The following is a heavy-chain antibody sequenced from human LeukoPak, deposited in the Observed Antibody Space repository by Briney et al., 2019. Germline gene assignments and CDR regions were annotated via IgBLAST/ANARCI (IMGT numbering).Heavy chain of an antibody. D-gene: IGHD5-24*01. J-gene: IGHJ4*02. V-gene: IGHV3-7*01. CDR3: AKNSGWLQLGN. CDR2: IKEDGSEK. CDR1: GFSFDSYE. Sequence: GGSLRLSCAASGFSFDSYEMNWVRQAPGKGLEWVTTIKEDGSEKDYVDSVKGRFTTSIDNARNSLYLQMNSLRPEDTAVYYCAKNSGWLQLGNWGQGTLVTVSS.